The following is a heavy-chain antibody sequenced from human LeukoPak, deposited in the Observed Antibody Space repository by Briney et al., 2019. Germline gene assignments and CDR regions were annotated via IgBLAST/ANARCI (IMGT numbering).Heavy chain of an antibody. CDR1: GFTFSSYS. CDR2: ISSSSSYI. D-gene: IGHD5-12*01. V-gene: IGHV3-21*01. Sequence: GGSLRLSCAASGFTFSSYSMNWVRQAPGKGLEWVSSISSSSSYIHYADSVKGRFTISRDNAKNSLYLQMNSLRAEDTAVYYCARGKEWLHYYGMDVWGQGTTVTVSS. CDR3: ARGKEWLHYYGMDV. J-gene: IGHJ6*02.